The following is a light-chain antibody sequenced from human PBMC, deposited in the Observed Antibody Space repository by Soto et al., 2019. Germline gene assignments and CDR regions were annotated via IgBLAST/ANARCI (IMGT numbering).Light chain of an antibody. CDR3: QQYGSSRGT. Sequence: EIVLTQSPGTLSLSPGERATLSCRASQSVSSSYLAWYQQKPGQAPRLLIYGASSRATGIPDRFSGSGSGTDFTLTINKLEHEDFAVYFCQQYGSSRGTFGQGTKVDIK. CDR1: QSVSSSY. V-gene: IGKV3-20*01. CDR2: GAS. J-gene: IGKJ1*01.